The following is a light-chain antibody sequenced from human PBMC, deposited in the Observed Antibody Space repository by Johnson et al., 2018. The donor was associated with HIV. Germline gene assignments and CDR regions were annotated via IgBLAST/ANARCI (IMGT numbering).Light chain of an antibody. CDR3: GTWDSSLSANV. Sequence: QAVLTQPPSVSAAPGQKVAISCSGSSSNIGNNYVSWYQQVPGTAHKLLIYDNNMRPSGIPDRFSGSKSGTSAAMGITGVQTGDEADYYCGTWDSSLSANVFGTGTRVTVL. CDR2: DNN. J-gene: IGLJ1*01. V-gene: IGLV1-51*01. CDR1: SSNIGNNY.